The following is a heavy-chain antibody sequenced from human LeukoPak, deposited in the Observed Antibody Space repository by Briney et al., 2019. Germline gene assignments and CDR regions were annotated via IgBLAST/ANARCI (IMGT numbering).Heavy chain of an antibody. CDR1: GYIFSSYG. V-gene: IGHV1-18*01. CDR2: ISAYNGNT. J-gene: IGHJ3*02. Sequence: GASVKVSCKASGYIFSSYGISWVRQAPGQGLEWLGWISAYNGNTNYAQKLQGRVTMTTDTSTSTAYMELRSLRSDDTAVYYCARELDEVVAEGAFDIWGQGTMVTVSS. CDR3: ARELDEVVAEGAFDI. D-gene: IGHD2-15*01.